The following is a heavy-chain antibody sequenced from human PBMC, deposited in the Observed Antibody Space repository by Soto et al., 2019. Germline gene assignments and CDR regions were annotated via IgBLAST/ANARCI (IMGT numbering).Heavy chain of an antibody. V-gene: IGHV1-8*01. CDR3: ARRKERSGPHYFDS. CDR2: MNPYNGNA. D-gene: IGHD1-1*01. CDR1: GYTFITYD. Sequence: QVQLVQSGAEVKKPGASVKVSCKASGYTFITYDINWGRQAPGQGLGWMGWMNPYNGNAGYAQKFQGRVTMTRNTSISTAYMELTSLKSNDTAVYFCARRKERSGPHYFDSWGQGTLVTVSS. J-gene: IGHJ4*02.